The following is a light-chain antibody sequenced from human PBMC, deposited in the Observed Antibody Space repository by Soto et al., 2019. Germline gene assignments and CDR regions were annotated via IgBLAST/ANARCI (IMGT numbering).Light chain of an antibody. CDR1: QSVSSN. CDR2: DAS. CDR3: QQRANWHIT. Sequence: EIVFRQSPGTLSLSPADRATLPCRASQSVSSNLAWYQQKPGQAPRLLIYDASTRATGIPARFSGSGSGTEFTLIISRLEPEDFAVYYCQQRANWHITFGQGTRLEIK. V-gene: IGKV3-11*01. J-gene: IGKJ5*01.